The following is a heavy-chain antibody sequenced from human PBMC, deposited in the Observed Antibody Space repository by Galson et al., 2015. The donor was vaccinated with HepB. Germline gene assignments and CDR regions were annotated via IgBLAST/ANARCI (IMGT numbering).Heavy chain of an antibody. V-gene: IGHV3-30-3*01. Sequence: SLRLSCAASGFTFSSYAMHWVRQAPGKGLEWVAVISYDGSNKYYADSVKGRFTISRDNSKNTLYLQMNSLRAEDTAVYYCARVPSWYSHFDYWGQGTLVTVSS. D-gene: IGHD6-13*01. CDR1: GFTFSSYA. CDR3: ARVPSWYSHFDY. CDR2: ISYDGSNK. J-gene: IGHJ4*02.